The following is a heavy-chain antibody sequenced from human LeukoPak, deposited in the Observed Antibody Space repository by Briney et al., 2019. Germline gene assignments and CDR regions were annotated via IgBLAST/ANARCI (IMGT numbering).Heavy chain of an antibody. CDR2: IRYDGSNK. J-gene: IGHJ4*02. CDR1: GFTFSSYG. Sequence: GGSLRLSCAASGFTFSSYGMHWVRQAPGKGLEWVAFIRYDGSNKYYADSVKGRFTISRDNSKNTLYLQMNSLRAEDTAVYYCAKDRDSSYDYYFDYWGQGTLVTVSS. D-gene: IGHD5-12*01. V-gene: IGHV3-30*02. CDR3: AKDRDSSYDYYFDY.